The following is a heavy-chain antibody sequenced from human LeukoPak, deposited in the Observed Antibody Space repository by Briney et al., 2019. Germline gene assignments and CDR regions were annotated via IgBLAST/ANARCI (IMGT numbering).Heavy chain of an antibody. Sequence: ASVKVSCKASGYTFTSNGISWVRQAPGQGLEWMGWISAYNGNTNYAQKLQGRVTMTTDTSTSTAYMELRSLRSDDTAVYYCARDGGDYVWGSYPQNDYWGQGTLVTVSS. V-gene: IGHV1-18*01. D-gene: IGHD3-16*02. CDR2: ISAYNGNT. J-gene: IGHJ4*02. CDR1: GYTFTSNG. CDR3: ARDGGDYVWGSYPQNDY.